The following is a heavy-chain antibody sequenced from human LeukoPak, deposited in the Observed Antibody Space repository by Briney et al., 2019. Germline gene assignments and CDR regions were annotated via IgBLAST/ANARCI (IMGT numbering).Heavy chain of an antibody. Sequence: ASVKVSCKASGYTFTGYYMHWLRQAPGQGLEWMGWINPNSGGTNYAQKFQGRVTITRDTSISTAYMELSRLRSDDTAVYYCARDGPCGSTSCYALDYWGQGTLVTVSS. J-gene: IGHJ4*02. CDR2: INPNSGGT. CDR3: ARDGPCGSTSCYALDY. D-gene: IGHD2-2*01. V-gene: IGHV1-2*02. CDR1: GYTFTGYY.